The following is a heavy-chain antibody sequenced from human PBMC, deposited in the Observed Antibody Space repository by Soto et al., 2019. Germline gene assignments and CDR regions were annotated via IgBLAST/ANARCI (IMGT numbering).Heavy chain of an antibody. J-gene: IGHJ3*02. D-gene: IGHD5-12*01. CDR3: ARHETLSRDGYNYWPQNFDI. CDR2: IYYSGST. Sequence: QLQLQESGPGLVKPSETLSLTCTVSGGSISSSSYYWGWIRQPPGKGLEWIGSIYYSGSTYYNPSLKSRVTISVDTSKNQFSLKLSSVTAADTAVYYCARHETLSRDGYNYWPQNFDIWGQGTMVTVSS. V-gene: IGHV4-39*01. CDR1: GGSISSSSYY.